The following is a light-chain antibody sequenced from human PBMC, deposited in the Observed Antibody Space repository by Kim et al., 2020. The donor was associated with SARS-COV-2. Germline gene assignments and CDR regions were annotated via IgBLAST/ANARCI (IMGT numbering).Light chain of an antibody. CDR2: YNS. Sequence: APGKAASITSGGNNIGSQRVHWYQQEPGQAPVLVIYYNSDRPSGIPERFSGSNSGNTATLTISRVEAGDEADYYCQVWDSGSDHWVFGGGTKLTVL. CDR3: QVWDSGSDHWV. J-gene: IGLJ3*02. V-gene: IGLV3-21*04. CDR1: NIGSQR.